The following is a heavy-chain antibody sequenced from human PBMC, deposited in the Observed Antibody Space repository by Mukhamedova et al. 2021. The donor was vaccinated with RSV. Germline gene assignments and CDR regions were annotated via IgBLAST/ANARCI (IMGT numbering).Heavy chain of an antibody. V-gene: IGHV3-73*01. D-gene: IGHD3-16*02. Sequence: RSKANSYATAYAASVKGRFTISRDDSKNMAYLQMNSLKTEDTAVYYCTSRIMITFGGVIVKPLVDYWGQGTLVTVSS. J-gene: IGHJ4*02. CDR2: RSKANSYAT. CDR3: TSRIMITFGGVIVKPLVDY.